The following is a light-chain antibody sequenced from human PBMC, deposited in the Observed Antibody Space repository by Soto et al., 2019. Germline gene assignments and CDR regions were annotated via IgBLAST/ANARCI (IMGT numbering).Light chain of an antibody. CDR1: QGISNW. J-gene: IGKJ4*01. Sequence: DIQMTQSPSSVSASVGDRVTITCRASQGISNWLAWYQQQPGKAPKLLIYGASSLQSGVPTRFIGDGSGTHFTLIISSLQPDDFATYYCQQTNTFLPLTFGGGTKVEI. CDR2: GAS. CDR3: QQTNTFLPLT. V-gene: IGKV1-12*01.